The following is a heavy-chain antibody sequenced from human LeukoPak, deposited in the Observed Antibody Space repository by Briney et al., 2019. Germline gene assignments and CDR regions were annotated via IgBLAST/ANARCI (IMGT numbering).Heavy chain of an antibody. V-gene: IGHV3-48*03. D-gene: IGHD3-22*01. CDR3: ARGTMIVVVTRFDI. CDR1: GFTFSSYE. J-gene: IGHJ3*02. Sequence: GGSLRLSCAASGFTFSSYEMNWVRQAPGKGLEWVSYISSSGSTIYYADSVKGRFTISRDNAKNSLNLQMNSLRAEDTAVYYCARGTMIVVVTRFDIWGQGTMVTVSS. CDR2: ISSSGSTI.